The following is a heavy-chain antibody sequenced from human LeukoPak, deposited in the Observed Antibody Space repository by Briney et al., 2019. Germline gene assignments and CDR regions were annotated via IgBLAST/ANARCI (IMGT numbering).Heavy chain of an antibody. CDR1: GFTFSSYG. D-gene: IGHD5-12*01. CDR3: ARLSGYEKGYVFDI. V-gene: IGHV3-33*01. J-gene: IGHJ3*02. Sequence: GRSLRLSCAASGFTFSSYGMHWVRQAPGRGLEWVAVIWNDGSHKYYADSVKGRFTISRDNSKNTLYLQMNSLRAEDTAVYYCARLSGYEKGYVFDIWGQGTMVTVSS. CDR2: IWNDGSHK.